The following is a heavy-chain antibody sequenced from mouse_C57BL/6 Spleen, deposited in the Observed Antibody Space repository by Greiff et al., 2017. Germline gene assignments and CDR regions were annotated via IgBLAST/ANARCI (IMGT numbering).Heavy chain of an antibody. D-gene: IGHD1-1*01. J-gene: IGHJ2*01. Sequence: VPLQQSGPELVKPGASVQMSCKASGYTFTDYNMHWVKQSHGKSLEWIGYINPNNGGTSYNQKFKGKATLTVNKSSSTAYMELRSLTSEDSAVYYCASYYYGFDYWGQGTTLTVSS. V-gene: IGHV1-22*01. CDR3: ASYYYGFDY. CDR1: GYTFTDYN. CDR2: INPNNGGT.